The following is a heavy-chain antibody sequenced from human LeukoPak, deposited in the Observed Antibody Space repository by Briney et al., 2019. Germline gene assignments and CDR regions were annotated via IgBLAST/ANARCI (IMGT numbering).Heavy chain of an antibody. Sequence: SETLSLTCGVYGGSFSGYYWSWIRQPPGKGLEWIGEINHSGSTNYNPSLKSRVTISVDTSKNHFSLKLSSVTAADAAVYYCARGRQAVRSQLWSATQYYYYGMDVWGQGTTVTVSS. CDR3: ARGRQAVRSQLWSATQYYYYGMDV. J-gene: IGHJ6*02. V-gene: IGHV4-34*01. CDR2: INHSGST. CDR1: GGSFSGYY. D-gene: IGHD2-2*01.